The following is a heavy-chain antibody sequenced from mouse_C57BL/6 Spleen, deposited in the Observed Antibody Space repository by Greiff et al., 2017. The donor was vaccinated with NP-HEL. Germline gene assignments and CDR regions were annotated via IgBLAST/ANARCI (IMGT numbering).Heavy chain of an antibody. CDR3: TRDHSSGSYYYAMDY. J-gene: IGHJ4*01. V-gene: IGHV5-9-1*02. CDR1: GFTFSSYA. Sequence: EVKVVESGEGLVKPGGSLKLSCAASGFTFSSYAMSWVRQTPEKRLEWVAYISSGGDYIYYADTVKGRFTISRDNARNTLYLQMSSLKSEDTAMYYCTRDHSSGSYYYAMDYWGQGTSVTVSS. D-gene: IGHD3-2*02. CDR2: ISSGGDYI.